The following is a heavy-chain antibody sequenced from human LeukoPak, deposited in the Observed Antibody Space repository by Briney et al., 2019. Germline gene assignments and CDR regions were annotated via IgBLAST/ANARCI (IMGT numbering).Heavy chain of an antibody. CDR3: AVRGNIAVAGPIDY. CDR1: GGSISSYY. D-gene: IGHD6-19*01. CDR2: IYHSGST. Sequence: SETLSLTCTVSGGSISSYYWSWIRQPPGKGLEWIGSIYHSGSTYYNPSLKSRVTISVDTSKNQFSLKLSSVTAADTAVYYCAVRGNIAVAGPIDYWGQGTLVTVSS. J-gene: IGHJ4*02. V-gene: IGHV4-59*04.